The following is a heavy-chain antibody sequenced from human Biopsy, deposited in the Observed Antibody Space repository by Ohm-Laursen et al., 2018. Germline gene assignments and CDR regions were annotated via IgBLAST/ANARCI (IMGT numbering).Heavy chain of an antibody. V-gene: IGHV4-61*05. Sequence: SQTLSLTCTVSGGSIRSNGFYWGWIRQPPGKGLEWIGDVYYSGSTNRNPSLKSRVTILVDTSKNQFSLKLNSVTAADTAVYYCGRREVVITHDAFDTWGQGTMVTVSS. D-gene: IGHD3-22*01. J-gene: IGHJ3*02. CDR3: GRREVVITHDAFDT. CDR2: VYYSGST. CDR1: GGSIRSNGFY.